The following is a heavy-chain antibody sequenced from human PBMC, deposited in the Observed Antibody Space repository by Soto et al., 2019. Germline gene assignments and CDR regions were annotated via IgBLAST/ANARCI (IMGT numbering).Heavy chain of an antibody. CDR1: GLTFSSYA. Sequence: GGSLRLSCAASGLTFSSYAMHWVRQAPGKGLEWVAVISYDGSNKYYADSVKGRFTISRDNSKNTLYLQMNSLRAEDTAVYYCARDKHTMIVVLPWNWFDPWGQGTLVTVSS. J-gene: IGHJ5*02. V-gene: IGHV3-30-3*01. CDR3: ARDKHTMIVVLPWNWFDP. D-gene: IGHD3-22*01. CDR2: ISYDGSNK.